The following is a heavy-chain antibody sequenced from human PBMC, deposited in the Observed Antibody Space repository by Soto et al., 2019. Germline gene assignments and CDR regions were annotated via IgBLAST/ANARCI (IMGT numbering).Heavy chain of an antibody. Sequence: EVQVVESGGGLVEPGGSLRLSCAASGFTVCSYYMSWVRQAPGKGLEWVSVLYTGGSTYYADSVNGRFTISRHNSENTLYLQMNSLRVEDTAVYYCARGDLTDVWGKGTTVTVSS. CDR1: GFTVCSYY. CDR3: ARGDLTDV. J-gene: IGHJ6*04. V-gene: IGHV3-53*04. CDR2: LYTGGST.